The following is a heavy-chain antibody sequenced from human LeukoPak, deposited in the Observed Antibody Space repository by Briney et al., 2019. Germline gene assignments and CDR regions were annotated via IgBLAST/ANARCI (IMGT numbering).Heavy chain of an antibody. V-gene: IGHV4-39*07. CDR1: GGSISSSSYY. J-gene: IGHJ4*02. CDR2: IYYSGST. Sequence: SETLSLTCTVSGGSISSSSYYWGWIRQPPGKGLEWIGSIYYSGSTYYNPSLKSRVTISVDTSKNQFSLKLSSVTAADTAVYYCARVMGSWYFDYWGQGTLVTVSS. CDR3: ARVMGSWYFDY. D-gene: IGHD1-26*01.